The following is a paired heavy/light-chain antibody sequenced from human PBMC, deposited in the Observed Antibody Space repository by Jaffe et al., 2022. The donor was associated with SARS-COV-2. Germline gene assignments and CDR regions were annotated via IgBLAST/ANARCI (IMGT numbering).Heavy chain of an antibody. CDR3: ARRVAAGRYNWFDP. D-gene: IGHD6-13*01. CDR1: GFTFSNYW. Sequence: EVQLVESGGGLVQPGGSLRLSCEASGFTFSNYWMSWVRQAPGKGLEWVANIKDDGSEKYYVDSVKGRFTISRDNTKNSLFLQMNSLRAEDTAVYYCARRVAAGRYNWFDPCGQGILVTVSS. CDR2: IKDDGSEK. J-gene: IGHJ5*02. V-gene: IGHV3-7*01.
Light chain of an antibody. CDR2: ATS. Sequence: DIQMTQSPSSLSASVGDRVTITCRASQSILNYLNWYQQKPGKAPEVLIYATSSLQSGVPSRFTGSGSGTDFTLTISSLQPEDFATYYCQQSYRTPLAFGGGTKVEIK. CDR1: QSILNY. CDR3: QQSYRTPLA. V-gene: IGKV1-39*01. J-gene: IGKJ4*01.